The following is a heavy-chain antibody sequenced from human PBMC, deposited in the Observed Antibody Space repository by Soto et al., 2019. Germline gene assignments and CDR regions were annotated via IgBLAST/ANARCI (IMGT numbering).Heavy chain of an antibody. CDR3: AKESRRYGDYDY. Sequence: QVQLVESGGGVVQPGRSLRHSCAASGFTFDSYDMHWVRQAPGKGLEWVAVISYGGSDKNYAESVKGRFTISRDNSKNTLSLQMSSLRAEDTGLYYCAKESRRYGDYDYWGQGTLVTVSS. J-gene: IGHJ4*02. CDR2: ISYGGSDK. CDR1: GFTFDSYD. V-gene: IGHV3-30*18. D-gene: IGHD4-17*01.